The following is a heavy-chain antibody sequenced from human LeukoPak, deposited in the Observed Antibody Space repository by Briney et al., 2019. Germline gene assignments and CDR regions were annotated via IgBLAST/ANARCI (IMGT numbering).Heavy chain of an antibody. V-gene: IGHV4-34*01. D-gene: IGHD6-13*01. CDR3: ARGLSSSWSNPSAGVFDP. J-gene: IGHJ5*02. Sequence: SETLSLTCAVYGGSFSGYYWSWIRQPPGKGLEWIGEINHSGSTNYNPSLKSRVTISVDTSKNQFSLKLSSVTAADTAVYYCARGLSSSWSNPSAGVFDPWGQGTLVTVSS. CDR2: INHSGST. CDR1: GGSFSGYY.